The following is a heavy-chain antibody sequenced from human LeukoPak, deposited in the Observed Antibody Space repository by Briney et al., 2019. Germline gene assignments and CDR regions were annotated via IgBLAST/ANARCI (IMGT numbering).Heavy chain of an antibody. CDR3: ARLRRPNCSGGSCYSGLYYYYGMDV. D-gene: IGHD2-15*01. V-gene: IGHV5-51*01. CDR1: GYNFTSYW. J-gene: IGHJ6*02. Sequence: GESLKISCMTSGYNFTSYWIGWVRQMPGKGLEWMGIIYPADSDTRYSPSFQGQVTISADKSISTAYLQWSSLKASDTAMYYCARLRRPNCSGGSCYSGLYYYYGMDVWGQGTTVTVSS. CDR2: IYPADSDT.